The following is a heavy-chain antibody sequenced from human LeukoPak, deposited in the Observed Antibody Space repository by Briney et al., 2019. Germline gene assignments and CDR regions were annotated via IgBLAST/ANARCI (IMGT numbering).Heavy chain of an antibody. J-gene: IGHJ4*02. D-gene: IGHD3-3*01. Sequence: ASVKVSCKASGYTFTSYGISWVRRAPGQGLEWMGWISAYNGNTNYAQKLQGRVTMTTDTSTSTAYMELRSLRSDDTAVYYCARDAAVLRFLEWLTRKDYFDYWGQGTLVTVSS. V-gene: IGHV1-18*01. CDR3: ARDAAVLRFLEWLTRKDYFDY. CDR1: GYTFTSYG. CDR2: ISAYNGNT.